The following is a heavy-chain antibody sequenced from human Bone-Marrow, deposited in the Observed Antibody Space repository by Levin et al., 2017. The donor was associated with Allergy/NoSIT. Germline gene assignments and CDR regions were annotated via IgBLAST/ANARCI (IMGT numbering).Heavy chain of an antibody. D-gene: IGHD1-1*01. J-gene: IGHJ6*02. CDR2: ISWNSGSI. Sequence: SLKISCAASGFTFDDYAMHWVRQAPGKGLEWVSGISWNSGSIGYADSVKGRFTISRDNAKNSLYLQMNSLRAEDTALYYCAKDISSGTYKYYYYGMDVWGQGTTVTVSS. V-gene: IGHV3-9*01. CDR1: GFTFDDYA. CDR3: AKDISSGTYKYYYYGMDV.